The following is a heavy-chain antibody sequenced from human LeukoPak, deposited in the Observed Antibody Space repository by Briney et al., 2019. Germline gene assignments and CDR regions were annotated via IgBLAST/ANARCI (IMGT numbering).Heavy chain of an antibody. V-gene: IGHV3-30*02. Sequence: GGSLRLSCAASGFTFSSYEMNWVRQAPGKGLEWVAFIRCDGSNKYYADSVKGRFTISRDNSKNTLYVQMNSLRAEDTAVYYCAKGARPLRYFDWLIPYFDDWGQGTLVTVSS. CDR1: GFTFSSYE. J-gene: IGHJ4*02. CDR3: AKGARPLRYFDWLIPYFDD. D-gene: IGHD3-9*01. CDR2: IRCDGSNK.